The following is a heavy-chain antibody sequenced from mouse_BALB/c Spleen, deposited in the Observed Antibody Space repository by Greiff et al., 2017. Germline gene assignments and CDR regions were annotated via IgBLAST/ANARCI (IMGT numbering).Heavy chain of an antibody. CDR2: IRSKSNNYAT. D-gene: IGHD1-1*02. Sequence: EVQRVESGGGLVQPKGSLKLSCAASGFTFNTYAMNWVRQAPGKGLEWVARIRSKSNNYATYYADSVKDRFTISRDDSQSMLYLQMNNLKTEDTAMYYCVRHMGNPLYAMDYWGQGTSVTVSS. J-gene: IGHJ4*01. CDR1: GFTFNTYA. CDR3: VRHMGNPLYAMDY. V-gene: IGHV10-1*02.